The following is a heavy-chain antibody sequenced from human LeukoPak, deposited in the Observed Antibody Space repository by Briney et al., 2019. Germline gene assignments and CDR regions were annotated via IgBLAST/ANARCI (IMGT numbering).Heavy chain of an antibody. Sequence: PGGSLRLSCAASGFTFSTYSMNWVRQAPGKGLEWVSSISSSSSYIYYADSVKGRFTISRDNAKNSLYLQMNSLRAEDTAVYYCASSDVDYYGSGSYGMDVWGQGTTVTVSS. CDR2: ISSSSSYI. CDR3: ASSDVDYYGSGSYGMDV. J-gene: IGHJ6*02. CDR1: GFTFSTYS. D-gene: IGHD3-10*01. V-gene: IGHV3-21*01.